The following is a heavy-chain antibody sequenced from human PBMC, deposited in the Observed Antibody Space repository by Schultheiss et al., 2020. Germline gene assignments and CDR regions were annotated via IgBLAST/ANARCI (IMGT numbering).Heavy chain of an antibody. V-gene: IGHV3-33*01. Sequence: GGSLRLSCAAPGFTFSSYGMHWVRQAPGKGLEWVAVIWYDGSNKYYADSVKGRFTISRDNSKNTLYLQMNSLRAEDTAVYYCARGGITMVRGVGSRRRPLDHWGQGALV. J-gene: IGHJ4*02. D-gene: IGHD3-10*01. CDR1: GFTFSSYG. CDR3: ARGGITMVRGVGSRRRPLDH. CDR2: IWYDGSNK.